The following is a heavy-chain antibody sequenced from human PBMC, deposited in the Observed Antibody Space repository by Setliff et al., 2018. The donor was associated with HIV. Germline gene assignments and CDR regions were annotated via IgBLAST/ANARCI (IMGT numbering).Heavy chain of an antibody. CDR2: MYYSGNT. CDR3: SNWNTTIDEDA. CDR1: GGSISSHY. J-gene: IGHJ5*02. D-gene: IGHD5-18*01. V-gene: IGHV4-59*11. Sequence: SETLSLTCTVSGGSISSHYWSWIRQPPGKGLEWIGYMYYSGNTNYNPSLKSRVTISVDTYKNQFSLKMTSVTAADTALYYCSNWNTTIDEDAWGQGTLVTVSS.